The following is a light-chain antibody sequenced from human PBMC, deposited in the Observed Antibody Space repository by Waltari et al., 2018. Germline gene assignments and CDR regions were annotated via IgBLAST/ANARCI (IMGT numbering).Light chain of an antibody. V-gene: IGLV1-44*01. CDR2: NNN. Sequence: QSVLTQPPSASGTPVQMVTISCSGSSSDIGITLVNWYQQLPGTAPKPLIYNNNQRPSAVPDRFSGSKSGTSASLAISGLQSEDEATYSCAAWDDSQNGVVFGGGTKLTV. CDR1: SSDIGITL. CDR3: AAWDDSQNGVV. J-gene: IGLJ2*01.